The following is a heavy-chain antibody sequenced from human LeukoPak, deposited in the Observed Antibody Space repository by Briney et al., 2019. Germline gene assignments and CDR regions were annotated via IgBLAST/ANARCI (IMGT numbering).Heavy chain of an antibody. CDR1: GFTFKTYD. Sequence: GGSLRLSCAASGFTFKTYDMNWVRPAPGKGLDWVGPISGRGDNTYYVDAVKGRLIISRENYRNKLYLHLNNLRAEDPAIHYCTRGRRGVFNDAFDIWGQGTVVTVSS. V-gene: IGHV3-23*01. D-gene: IGHD3-10*01. CDR2: ISGRGDNT. J-gene: IGHJ3*02. CDR3: TRGRRGVFNDAFDI.